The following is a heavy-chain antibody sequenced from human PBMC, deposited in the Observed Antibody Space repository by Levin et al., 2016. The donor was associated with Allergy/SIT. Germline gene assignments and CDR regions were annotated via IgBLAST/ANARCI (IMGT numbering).Heavy chain of an antibody. D-gene: IGHD5-24*01. CDR2: IYYSGST. J-gene: IGHJ6*03. CDR3: ARDRGRRWLQPNLNYYMDV. V-gene: IGHV4-59*01. Sequence: WIRQPPGKGLEWIGYIYYSGSTNYNPSLKSRVTISVDTSKNQFSLKLSSVTAADTAVYYCARDRGRRWLQPNLNYYMDVWGKGTTVTVSS.